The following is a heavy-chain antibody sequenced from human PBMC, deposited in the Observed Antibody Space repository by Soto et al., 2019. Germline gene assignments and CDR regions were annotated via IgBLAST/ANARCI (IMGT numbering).Heavy chain of an antibody. CDR2: ISSSSSYI. CDR3: ARDYNRRLQLGELSLPDY. Sequence: EVQLVESGGGLVKPGGSLRLSCAASGFTFSSYSMNWVRQAPGKGLEWVSSISSSSSYIYYADSVKGRFTISRDNAKNSLYLQMNSLRAEDTAVYYCARDYNRRLQLGELSLPDYWGQGTLVTVSS. D-gene: IGHD3-16*02. J-gene: IGHJ4*02. CDR1: GFTFSSYS. V-gene: IGHV3-21*01.